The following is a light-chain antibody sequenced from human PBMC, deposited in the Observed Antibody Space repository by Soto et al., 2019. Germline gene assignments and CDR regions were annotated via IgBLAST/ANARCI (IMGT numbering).Light chain of an antibody. J-gene: IGLJ1*01. V-gene: IGLV2-14*03. CDR2: DVS. CDR3: CSYAGTYV. CDR1: SSDVGAFNY. Sequence: QSALTHPASVSGSPGQAITISCRGTSSDVGAFNYVSWYQQHPGKAPKLMIYDVSNRPSGVSNRFSGSKSGSTASLTISGLQAEDEADYYCCSYAGTYVFGPGTKVTVL.